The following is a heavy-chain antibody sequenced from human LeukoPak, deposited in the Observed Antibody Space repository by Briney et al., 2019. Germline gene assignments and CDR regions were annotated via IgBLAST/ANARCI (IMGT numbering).Heavy chain of an antibody. V-gene: IGHV3-7*01. CDR2: IKKTGSET. CDR1: GFTFSHFR. D-gene: IGHD2-15*01. CDR3: AREDGYCSGGNCYSYFDS. J-gene: IGHJ4*02. Sequence: GGSLRLSCAASGFTFSHFRMSWVRQAPGKGLEWVAYIKKTGSETYYVDSVKGRFTITRDNTRNSLFLQMYSLRAEDTAVYFCAREDGYCSGGNCYSYFDSWGQGTLVTVSS.